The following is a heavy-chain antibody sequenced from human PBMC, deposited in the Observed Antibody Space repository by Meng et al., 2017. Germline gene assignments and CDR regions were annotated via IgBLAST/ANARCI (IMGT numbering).Heavy chain of an antibody. D-gene: IGHD6-19*01. V-gene: IGHV3-48*03. CDR3: ARTDSSGHGDAFDI. Sequence: ALKISCAASGFTFSSYEMNWVRQAPGKGLEWVSYISSSGSTIYYADSVKGRFTISRDNAKNSLYLQMNSLRAEDTAVYYCARTDSSGHGDAFDIWGQGTMVTVSS. CDR1: GFTFSSYE. J-gene: IGHJ3*02. CDR2: ISSSGSTI.